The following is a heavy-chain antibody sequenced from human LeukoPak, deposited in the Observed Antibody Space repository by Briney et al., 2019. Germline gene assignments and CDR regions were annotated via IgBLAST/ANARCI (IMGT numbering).Heavy chain of an antibody. CDR2: INANSGTT. CDR1: GFAFSFYA. CDR3: AKPVSGGLAVTADWFHP. D-gene: IGHD6-19*01. V-gene: IGHV3-23*01. J-gene: IGHJ5*01. Sequence: GGSLRLSCAASGFAFSFYAMSWLRQPPGKGLEWVSTINANSGTTSYAASMRGRFTISRDNSKNTLYLQVNTLRADDTATYYCAKPVSGGLAVTADWFHPWGQGTLVVVSS.